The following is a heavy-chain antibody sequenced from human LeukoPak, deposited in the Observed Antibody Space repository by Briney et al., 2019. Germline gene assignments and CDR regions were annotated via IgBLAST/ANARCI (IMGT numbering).Heavy chain of an antibody. CDR2: INHSGST. Sequence: SETLSLTCAVYGGSFSGYYWGWIRRPPGKGLEWIGEINHSGSTNYNPSLKSRVTISVDTSKNQFSLKLSSVTAADTAVYYCAKGYGWEASYYYYYMDVWGKGTTVTISS. CDR1: GGSFSGYY. V-gene: IGHV4-34*01. J-gene: IGHJ6*03. CDR3: AKGYGWEASYYYYYMDV. D-gene: IGHD1-26*01.